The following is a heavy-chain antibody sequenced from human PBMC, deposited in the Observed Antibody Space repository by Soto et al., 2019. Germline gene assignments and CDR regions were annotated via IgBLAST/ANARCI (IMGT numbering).Heavy chain of an antibody. Sequence: QVQLVQSGAEVKKPGASVKVSCKASGYTFTSNGISWVRQAPGQGLEWMGWISAYNGNTNYTQKIQGRVTLTTDTSTSTAYMEMRGLRSDDTAVYYWARSGYYDGSGYDHYWGQVTLVTVSS. V-gene: IGHV1-18*04. J-gene: IGHJ4*02. D-gene: IGHD3-22*01. CDR2: ISAYNGNT. CDR1: GYTFTSNG. CDR3: ARSGYYDGSGYDHY.